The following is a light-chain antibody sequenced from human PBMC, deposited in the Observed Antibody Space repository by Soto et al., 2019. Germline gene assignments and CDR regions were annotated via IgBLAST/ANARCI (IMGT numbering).Light chain of an antibody. V-gene: IGKV3-20*01. CDR1: QSVSRR. Sequence: EIVLTQSPGTLSLSPGGRATLSCRASQSVSRRLAWYQHRPGQSPRLLISGASMRASGVPARFSGSGSGTDFTLTISRLEPEDFAVYYCQHYGETPITFGLGTRLEV. J-gene: IGKJ5*01. CDR3: QHYGETPIT. CDR2: GAS.